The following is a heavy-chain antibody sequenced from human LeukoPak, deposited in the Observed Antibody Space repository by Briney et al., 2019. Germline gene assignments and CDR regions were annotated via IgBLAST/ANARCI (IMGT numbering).Heavy chain of an antibody. CDR1: GGSINNYY. J-gene: IGHJ6*02. D-gene: IGHD1-26*01. V-gene: IGHV4-59*01. Sequence: SETLSLTCTVSGGSINNYYWSWIRQPPGRGLEWIGYIYYSGSTNYNPSLKSRVTISVDTSKNQFSLKLSSVTAADTAVYYCARLSGTYCYYGLDVWGQGTTVTVSS. CDR2: IYYSGST. CDR3: ARLSGTYCYYGLDV.